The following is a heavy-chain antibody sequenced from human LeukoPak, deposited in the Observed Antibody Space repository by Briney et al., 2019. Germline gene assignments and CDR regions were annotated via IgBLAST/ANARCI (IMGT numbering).Heavy chain of an antibody. CDR1: GGSISSYY. J-gene: IGHJ4*02. D-gene: IGHD5-24*01. CDR3: ARGLGLATTYFDY. V-gene: IGHV4-59*01. Sequence: KPSETLSLTCTVSGGSISSYYWSWIRQPPGKGLEWIGYIYYSGSTNYNPSLKSRVTISVDTSKNQFSLKLSSVTAADTAVYYCARGLGLATTYFDYWGQGTLVTVSS. CDR2: IYYSGST.